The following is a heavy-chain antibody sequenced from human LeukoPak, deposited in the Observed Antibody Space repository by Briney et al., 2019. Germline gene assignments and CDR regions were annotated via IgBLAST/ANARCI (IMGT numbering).Heavy chain of an antibody. CDR2: IASDGSST. D-gene: IGHD4-23*01. Sequence: RSGGSLRLSCAASGFTFSSYWMNWVRQAPGKGLVWVSRIASDGSSTTYADSVKGRFSISRDNAKNTLYLQMNSLRVEDTAVYYCARGRPRGNDYWGQGTLVTVSS. CDR3: ARGRPRGNDY. CDR1: GFTFSSYW. V-gene: IGHV3-74*01. J-gene: IGHJ4*02.